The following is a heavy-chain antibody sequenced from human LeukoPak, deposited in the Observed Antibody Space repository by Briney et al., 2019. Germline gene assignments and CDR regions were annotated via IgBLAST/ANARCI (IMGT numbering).Heavy chain of an antibody. Sequence: ASVKVSCKASGYTFTSYLIHWVRQAPGQGLEWMGIINPSGGRTIYAQKFQGRVVMTRDMSTSTVYMEVSSLRSDDTAVYHCARQWNSAFDPWGQGTLVTVSS. V-gene: IGHV1-46*01. CDR1: GYTFTSYL. CDR2: INPSGGRT. J-gene: IGHJ5*02. D-gene: IGHD1-7*01. CDR3: ARQWNSAFDP.